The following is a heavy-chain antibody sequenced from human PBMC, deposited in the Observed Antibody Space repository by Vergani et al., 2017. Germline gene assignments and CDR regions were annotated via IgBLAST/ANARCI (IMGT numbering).Heavy chain of an antibody. CDR2: ISGSGGST. V-gene: IGHV3-23*04. CDR3: AKRGSGSYYYYYYGMDV. CDR1: GFTFSSYA. J-gene: IGHJ6*02. Sequence: VQLVESGGGVVQPGRSLRLSCAASGFTFSSYAMCWVRQAPGKGLEWVSAISGSGGSTYYADSVKGRFTISRDNSKNTLYLQMNSLRAEDTAVYYCAKRGSGSYYYYYYGMDVWGQGTTVTVSS. D-gene: IGHD1-26*01.